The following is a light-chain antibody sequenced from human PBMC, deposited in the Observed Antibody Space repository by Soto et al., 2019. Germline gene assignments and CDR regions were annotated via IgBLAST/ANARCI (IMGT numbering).Light chain of an antibody. CDR2: GAS. CDR3: EQSYSTRWT. J-gene: IGKJ1*01. CDR1: QTISHY. Sequence: DIQMTQSPSSLSASVGDRVTITCRASQTISHYFNWYQQKPGKAPKLLIYGASSLQSGVPSRFSGSGSGTDFTVSISSLKPEEFATDYCEQSYSTRWTFGQGTKVEIK. V-gene: IGKV1-39*01.